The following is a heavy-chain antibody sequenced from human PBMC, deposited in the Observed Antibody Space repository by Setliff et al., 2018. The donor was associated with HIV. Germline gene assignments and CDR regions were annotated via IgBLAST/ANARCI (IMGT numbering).Heavy chain of an antibody. CDR2: IHHTGRT. D-gene: IGHD3-22*01. CDR1: GYSISSDYY. J-gene: IGHJ4*02. Sequence: PSETLSLTCAVSGYSISSDYYWGWIRQPPGKGLEWIGSIHHTGRTYCNPSLKSRITISLDTSKNQYSLKLTSVTAADTAVYYCARGSSSGTDLAVLWGQGTLVTVSS. V-gene: IGHV4-38-2*01. CDR3: ARGSSSGTDLAVL.